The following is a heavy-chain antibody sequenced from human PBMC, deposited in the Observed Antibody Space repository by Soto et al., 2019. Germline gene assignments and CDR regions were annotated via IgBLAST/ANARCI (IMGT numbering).Heavy chain of an antibody. J-gene: IGHJ6*02. Sequence: PSETLSLTCTVSGGSISSGGYYWSWIRQHPGKGLEWIGYIYYSGSTYYNPSLKSRVTISVDTSKNQFSLKLSSVTAADTAVYYCARDHKLSCSGGSCYLHYYYGMDVWGQGTTVTVSS. CDR2: IYYSGST. CDR3: ARDHKLSCSGGSCYLHYYYGMDV. D-gene: IGHD2-15*01. CDR1: GGSISSGGYY. V-gene: IGHV4-31*03.